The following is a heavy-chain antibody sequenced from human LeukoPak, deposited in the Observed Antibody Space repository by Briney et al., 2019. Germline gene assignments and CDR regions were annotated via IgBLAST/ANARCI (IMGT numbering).Heavy chain of an antibody. V-gene: IGHV4-59*08. D-gene: IGHD4-23*01. J-gene: IGHJ4*02. CDR1: GGSISSHY. Sequence: KSSETLSLTCTVSGGSISSHYWSWIRQPPGKGLEWIGYIYYSGSTNYNPSLKSRVTISVDTSKNQFSLKLSSVTAADTAVYYCARLYGGYFDYWGQGTLVTVSS. CDR2: IYYSGST. CDR3: ARLYGGYFDY.